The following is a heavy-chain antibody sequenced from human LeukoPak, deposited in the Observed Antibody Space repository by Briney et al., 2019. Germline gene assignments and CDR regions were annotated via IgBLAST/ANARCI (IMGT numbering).Heavy chain of an antibody. CDR3: ARHDWATYCSSTSCPQRFDP. J-gene: IGHJ5*02. CDR2: IYHSGST. CDR1: GGSISSSNW. D-gene: IGHD2-2*01. Sequence: SETLSLTCAVSGGSISSSNWWSWVRQPPGKGLEWIGEIYHSGSTNYNPSLKSRVTISVDKSKNQFSLKLSSVTAADTAVYYCARHDWATYCSSTSCPQRFDPWGQGTLVTVSS. V-gene: IGHV4-4*02.